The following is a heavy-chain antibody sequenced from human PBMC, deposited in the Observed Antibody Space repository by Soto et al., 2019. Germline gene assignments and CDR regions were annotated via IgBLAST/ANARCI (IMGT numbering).Heavy chain of an antibody. CDR3: SIYYSSGSGNWLDP. Sequence: PSEHLSLTCSFSVGSIHSSSYFWVLVRQPPGKGLEWIGSIYYSGSTYYNPSLRSRVTISVDTSKNQFSLKLSSVTAADTAVFYGSIYYSSGSGNWLDPWGQGT. D-gene: IGHD6-25*01. V-gene: IGHV4-39*01. CDR1: VGSIHSSSYF. CDR2: IYYSGST. J-gene: IGHJ5*02.